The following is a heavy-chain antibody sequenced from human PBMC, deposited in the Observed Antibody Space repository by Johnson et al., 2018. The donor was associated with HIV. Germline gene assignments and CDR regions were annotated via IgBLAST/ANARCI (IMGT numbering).Heavy chain of an antibody. V-gene: IGHV3-74*02. CDR3: ARSYSSSWYGAFDI. D-gene: IGHD6-13*01. CDR1: GFTFSSYW. CDR2: INSDGSST. Sequence: VQLVESGGGVVQPGSSLRLSCAASGFTFSSYWMHWVRQAPGKGLVWVSRINSDGSSTSYADSVKGRFTISRDNSKNTLYLQINSLRAEDTAVYYCARSYSSSWYGAFDIWGQGTMVTVSS. J-gene: IGHJ3*02.